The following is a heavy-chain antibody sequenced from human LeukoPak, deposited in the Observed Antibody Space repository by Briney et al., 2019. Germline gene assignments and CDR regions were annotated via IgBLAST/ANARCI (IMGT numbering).Heavy chain of an antibody. CDR2: IYYSGST. V-gene: IGHV4-59*01. CDR1: GGSISSYY. Sequence: PSETLSLTCTVSGGSISSYYWSWIRQPPGKGLEWIGYIYYSGSTNYNPSLKSRVTISVDTSKNQFSLKLSSVTAADTAVYYCARDGVDTSAFDYWGQGTLVTVSS. J-gene: IGHJ4*02. CDR3: ARDGVDTSAFDY. D-gene: IGHD5-18*01.